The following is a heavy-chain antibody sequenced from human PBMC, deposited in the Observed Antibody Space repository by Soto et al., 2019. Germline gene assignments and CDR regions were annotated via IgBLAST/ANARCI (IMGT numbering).Heavy chain of an antibody. D-gene: IGHD4-17*01. V-gene: IGHV3-30-3*01. CDR3: ARYSFGDYLPTYGMDV. Sequence: VQLVESGGGVVQPGRSLRLSCAGSGFTFSTFALHWVRQAPGKGLEWVAVVSFNEDKKDYAESVKGRFTISRDNSKNTLSLHMTNLRPEDTAVYRCARYSFGDYLPTYGMDVWGPGTTVIVSS. CDR1: GFTFSTFA. CDR2: VSFNEDKK. J-gene: IGHJ6*02.